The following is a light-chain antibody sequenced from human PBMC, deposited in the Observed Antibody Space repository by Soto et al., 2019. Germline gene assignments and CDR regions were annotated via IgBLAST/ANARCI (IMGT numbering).Light chain of an antibody. CDR1: GSDVGGYNY. V-gene: IGLV2-14*01. CDR3: SSYTSSSTYV. J-gene: IGLJ1*01. Sequence: QSALTQPASVSGSPGQSITISCTGTGSDVGGYNYVSWYQQHPGKAPKLMIYDVSDRPSGVSNRLSGSKSGNTASLTISGLQAEDEAEYYCSSYTSSSTYVFGTGNKVTVL. CDR2: DVS.